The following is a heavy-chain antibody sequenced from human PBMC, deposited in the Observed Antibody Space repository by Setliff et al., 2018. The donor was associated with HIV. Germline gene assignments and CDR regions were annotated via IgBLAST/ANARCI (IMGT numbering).Heavy chain of an antibody. J-gene: IGHJ4*02. D-gene: IGHD5-18*01. CDR2: IIPNFGAA. V-gene: IGHV1-69*13. CDR3: ARVSGYSYGWAIDY. Sequence: SVKVSCKASAGTVSSYGISWVRQAPGQGLEWMGRIIPNFGAANYAQRFQGRVTITADESTNTAYMELSSLGSEDTAVYYCARVSGYSYGWAIDYWGQGILVTVSS. CDR1: AGTVSSYG.